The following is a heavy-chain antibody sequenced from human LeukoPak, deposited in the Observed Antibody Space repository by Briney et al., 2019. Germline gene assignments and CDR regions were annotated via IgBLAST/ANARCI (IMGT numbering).Heavy chain of an antibody. CDR3: AKGDYYDRRFDY. D-gene: IGHD3-22*01. CDR2: IKQDGSEK. J-gene: IGHJ4*02. Sequence: GGSLRLSCAASGFTFSTSWMNWVRQAPGKGLEWVADIKQDGSEKYYVDSVKGRFTISRDNAKNSLYLQMNSLRAEDTAVYYCAKGDYYDRRFDYWGQGTLATVYS. CDR1: GFTFSTSW. V-gene: IGHV3-7*01.